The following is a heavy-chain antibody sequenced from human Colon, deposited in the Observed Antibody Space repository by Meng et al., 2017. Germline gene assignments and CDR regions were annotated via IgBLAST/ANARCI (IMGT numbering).Heavy chain of an antibody. Sequence: VELKEAGPGRVRPSETLSITCTVSGGSVTITGYYWSWIRQSPGKGLEWIGYIYYTGTTNYNPSLKSRVTISVDTSKNQFSLKLSSVTPADTAVYFCARDNLLTSGSRFCFDYWGQGALVTVSS. CDR3: ARDNLLTSGSRFCFDY. CDR1: GGSVTITGYY. D-gene: IGHD6-19*01. V-gene: IGHV4-61*08. CDR2: IYYTGTT. J-gene: IGHJ4*02.